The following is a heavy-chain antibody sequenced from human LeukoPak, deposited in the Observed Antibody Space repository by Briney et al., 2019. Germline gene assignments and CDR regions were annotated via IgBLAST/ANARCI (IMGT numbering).Heavy chain of an antibody. V-gene: IGHV4-59*01. CDR3: ARSVGIAARRAYYYYMDV. CDR1: GGSISSYY. D-gene: IGHD6-6*01. J-gene: IGHJ6*03. Sequence: PSETLSLTCTVSGGSISSYYWSWIRQPPGKGLEWIGYIYYSGSTNYNPSLKSRVTISVDTSKNQFSLKLSSVTAADTAVYYCARSVGIAARRAYYYYMDVWGKGTTVTVSS. CDR2: IYYSGST.